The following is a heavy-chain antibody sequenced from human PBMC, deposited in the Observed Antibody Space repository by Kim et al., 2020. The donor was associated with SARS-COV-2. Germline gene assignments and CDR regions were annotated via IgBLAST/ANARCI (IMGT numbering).Heavy chain of an antibody. CDR1: GFTFSDYY. CDR2: ISSSSYT. V-gene: IGHV3-11*03. J-gene: IGHJ4*02. D-gene: IGHD2-15*01. CDR3: ARLGYCSGGSCEGGDTSLV. Sequence: GGSLRLSCAASGFTFSDYYMSWIRQAPGKGLEWVSYISSSSYTNYADSVKGRFTIPRDNTKNSLYLQMNSLRAEDTAVYYCARLGYCSGGSCEGGDTSLVWGQGTLVTVSS.